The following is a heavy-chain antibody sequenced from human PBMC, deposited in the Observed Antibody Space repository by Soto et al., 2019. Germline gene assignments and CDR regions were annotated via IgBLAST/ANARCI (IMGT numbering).Heavy chain of an antibody. CDR3: ARTNCGGDCYQYYYYGMDV. J-gene: IGHJ6*02. V-gene: IGHV1-69*06. CDR2: IIPIFGTA. CDR1: GGTFSSYA. Sequence: SVKVSCKASGGTFSSYAISWVRQAPGQGLEWMGGIIPIFGTANYAQKFQGRVTITAEKSTSTAYMELSSLRSEDTAVYYCARTNCGGDCYQYYYYGMDVWGQGTTVTVSS. D-gene: IGHD2-21*02.